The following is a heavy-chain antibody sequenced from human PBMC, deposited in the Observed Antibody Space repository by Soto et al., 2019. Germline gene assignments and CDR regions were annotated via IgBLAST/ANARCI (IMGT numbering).Heavy chain of an antibody. D-gene: IGHD6-13*01. CDR2: ISAYNGNT. CDR3: ARGAAAAGMRWFDP. J-gene: IGHJ5*02. CDR1: VYTFTSYV. V-gene: IGHV1-18*01. Sequence: ASVKGSCKASVYTFTSYVISWVRQAPGQGLEWMGWISAYNGNTNYAQKLQGRATMTTDTSTSTAYMELRSLRSDDTAVYYCARGAAAAGMRWFDPWGQGTLVTVSS.